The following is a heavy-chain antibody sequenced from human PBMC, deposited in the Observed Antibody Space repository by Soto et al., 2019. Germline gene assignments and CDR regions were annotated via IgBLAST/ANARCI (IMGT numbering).Heavy chain of an antibody. CDR3: AHIPNYYQYDWFDP. V-gene: IGHV2-5*02. D-gene: IGHD3-16*01. Sequence: QITLKESGPTLVKPTQTLTLTCTFSGFSLTTRGVGVGWIRQPPGKALECLALIYWDDDKRYSPSLQSRLSITKDTPKNQEVLTMTNVDPVDTATYYCAHIPNYYQYDWFDPWGQGTLVSVSS. CDR1: GFSLTTRGVG. CDR2: IYWDDDK. J-gene: IGHJ5*02.